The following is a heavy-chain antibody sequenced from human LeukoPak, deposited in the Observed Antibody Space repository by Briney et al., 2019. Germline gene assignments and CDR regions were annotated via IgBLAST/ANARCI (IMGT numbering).Heavy chain of an antibody. J-gene: IGHJ5*02. D-gene: IGHD6-13*01. CDR3: ARGAGYSSSWYKGVPTENWFDP. Sequence: SQTLSLTCAISGDSVSSNSAAWNWIRQSPSRGLEWLGRTYYRSKWYNDYAVSVKSRITINPDTSKNQFSLQLNSVTPEDTAVYYCARGAGYSSSWYKGVPTENWFDPWGQGTLVTVSS. CDR1: GDSVSSNSAA. V-gene: IGHV6-1*01. CDR2: TYYRSKWYN.